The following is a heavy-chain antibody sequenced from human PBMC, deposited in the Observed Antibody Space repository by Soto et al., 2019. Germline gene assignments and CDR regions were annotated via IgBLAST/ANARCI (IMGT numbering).Heavy chain of an antibody. CDR1: GFTFSSYD. Sequence: EVQLVESGGGLVQPGGSLRLSCAASGFTFSSYDMHWVRQATGKGLEWVSAIGTAGDTYYPGSVKGRFTISRENAKNSLYLQMNSLRAGDTAVYYCARAHPYYYGSGSYNDAFDIWGQGTMVTVSS. D-gene: IGHD3-10*01. V-gene: IGHV3-13*01. CDR3: ARAHPYYYGSGSYNDAFDI. J-gene: IGHJ3*02. CDR2: IGTAGDT.